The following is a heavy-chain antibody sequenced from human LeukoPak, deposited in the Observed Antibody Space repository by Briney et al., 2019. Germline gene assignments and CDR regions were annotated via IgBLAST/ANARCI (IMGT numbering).Heavy chain of an antibody. CDR3: ARDSSGYYYYYYGVDV. CDR1: GFTFNSYV. CDR2: ISSSSTYI. V-gene: IGHV3-21*01. J-gene: IGHJ6*02. Sequence: SGGSLRLSCAASGFTFNSYVMNWVRQAPGKGLGWVSVISSSSTYIFYADSVKGRFAISRDNAKNSLFLQMNSLRAEDTAVYYCARDSSGYYYYYYGVDVWGQGTTVTVS. D-gene: IGHD3-22*01.